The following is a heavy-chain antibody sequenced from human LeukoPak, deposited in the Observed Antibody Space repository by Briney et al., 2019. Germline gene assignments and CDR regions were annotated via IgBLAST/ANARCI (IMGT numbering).Heavy chain of an antibody. CDR2: LNTDGSSP. D-gene: IGHD5-24*01. J-gene: IGHJ4*02. V-gene: IGHV3-74*01. Sequence: PGGSLRLSCAASGFPFVPYWMHWVRQAPGKGLVWVSHLNTDGSSPTYGDSAKGRFTVSRDNAKSTLFLQLNSLRVEDTAVYYCEIGTVEPAGIDYWGQGTLVTVSS. CDR1: GFPFVPYW. CDR3: EIGTVEPAGIDY.